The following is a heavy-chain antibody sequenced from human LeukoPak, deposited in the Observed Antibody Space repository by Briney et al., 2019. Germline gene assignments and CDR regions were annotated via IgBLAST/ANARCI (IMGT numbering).Heavy chain of an antibody. V-gene: IGHV3-73*01. CDR1: GFTFSGSA. Sequence: GGSLRLSCAASGFTFSGSAMHWVRQASGKGLERVGRIRSKANSYATAYAASVKGRFTISRDDSKNTAYLQMNSLKTEDTAVYYCTRSWTTDAFDIWGQGTMVTVSS. D-gene: IGHD1-1*01. CDR2: IRSKANSYAT. J-gene: IGHJ3*02. CDR3: TRSWTTDAFDI.